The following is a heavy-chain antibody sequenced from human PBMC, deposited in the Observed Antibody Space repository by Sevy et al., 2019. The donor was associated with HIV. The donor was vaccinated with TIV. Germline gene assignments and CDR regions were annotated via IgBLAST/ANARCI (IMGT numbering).Heavy chain of an antibody. CDR2: IQFDGSSQ. V-gene: IGHV3-30*02. CDR1: GFTFSYSG. D-gene: IGHD3-10*01. J-gene: IGHJ4*02. Sequence: GGSLRLSCAASGFTFSYSGMYWVRQAPGKGLEWVTFIQFDGSSQYYADSVKGRFTILRDNSKNTLYLQMNSLRGDDTAVYYCVQNTAAVGVGGFDYWGQGALVTVSS. CDR3: VQNTAAVGVGGFDY.